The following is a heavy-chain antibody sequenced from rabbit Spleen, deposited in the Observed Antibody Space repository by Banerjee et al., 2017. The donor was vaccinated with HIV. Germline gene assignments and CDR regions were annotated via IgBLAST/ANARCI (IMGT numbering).Heavy chain of an antibody. Sequence: QLTETGGGLVQPGGSLTLSCKASGIDFTNYYISWVRQAPGKGLEWIGIIYAAKGSTDYASWVNGRFTISSHNAQNTLYLQLNSLTAADTATYFCVRGASSSGYYSLWGQGTLVTVS. D-gene: IGHD1-1*01. CDR3: VRGASSSGYYSL. CDR2: IYAAKGST. V-gene: IGHV1S7*01. CDR1: GIDFTNYY. J-gene: IGHJ6*01.